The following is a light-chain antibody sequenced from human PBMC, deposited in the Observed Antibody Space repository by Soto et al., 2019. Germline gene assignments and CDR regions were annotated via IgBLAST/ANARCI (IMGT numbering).Light chain of an antibody. Sequence: EIVLTQSPATLSLSPGERATLSCRASQSVSSYLAWYQQKPGQAPRLLSYDAANRTTGIPANFSGSGSRTDFTLHISSLEREDFAVYYCQQRSNWPPITFGQGTRLELK. CDR1: QSVSSY. CDR3: QQRSNWPPIT. V-gene: IGKV3-11*01. J-gene: IGKJ5*01. CDR2: DAA.